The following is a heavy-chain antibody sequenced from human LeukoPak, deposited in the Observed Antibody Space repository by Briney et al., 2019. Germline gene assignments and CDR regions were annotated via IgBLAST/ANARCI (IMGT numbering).Heavy chain of an antibody. CDR2: INGDGSTT. J-gene: IGHJ1*01. V-gene: IGHV3-74*01. CDR1: GFTFSKYW. CDR3: ATGNYYDSRGYYTFGY. Sequence: AGVSLRLSCAASGFTFSKYWMHWVRQVPGKGLVWVSLINGDGSTTNYADFVKGRFTISRDNAKNTLSLQVNSLRAEDTAVCYCATGNYYDSRGYYTFGYWGQGTLVTVSS. D-gene: IGHD3-22*01.